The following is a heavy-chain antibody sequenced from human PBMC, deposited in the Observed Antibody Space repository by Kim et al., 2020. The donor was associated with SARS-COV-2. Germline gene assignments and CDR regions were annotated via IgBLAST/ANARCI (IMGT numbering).Heavy chain of an antibody. D-gene: IGHD2-21*01. CDR2: ISGGAVNK. Sequence: GGSLRLSCVASGFTFDTYAMSWVRQAPGKGLEWVSVISGGAVNKFYADSVRGRFTTSRDNSKNTLYLQTNSLRDEDTALYYCAKMVIMDGYNYFYYYAM. CDR3: AKMVIMDGYNYFYYYAM. V-gene: IGHV3-23*01. J-gene: IGHJ6*01. CDR1: GFTFDTYA.